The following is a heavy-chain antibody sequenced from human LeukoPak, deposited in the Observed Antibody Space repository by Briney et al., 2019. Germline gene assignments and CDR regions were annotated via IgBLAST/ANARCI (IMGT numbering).Heavy chain of an antibody. V-gene: IGHV4-61*02. D-gene: IGHD6-19*01. CDR1: GGSISSGNYY. J-gene: IGHJ4*02. Sequence: SETLSLTCTVSGGSISSGNYYWSWIRQPAGKALEWIGRSDSSGTTNYNPSLKSRVTISVDTSKNHFSLRLSSATAADTAIYYCARGTGWFFYWGQGTLVTVSS. CDR3: ARGTGWFFY. CDR2: SDSSGTT.